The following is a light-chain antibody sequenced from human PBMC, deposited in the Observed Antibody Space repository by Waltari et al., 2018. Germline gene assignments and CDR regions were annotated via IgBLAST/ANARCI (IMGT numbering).Light chain of an antibody. CDR3: QQYGSSQT. CDR1: QSVSSNY. CDR2: GAS. V-gene: IGKV3-20*01. Sequence: EIVLTQSPGTLSLSPGERATLSCRASQSVSSNYLAWYQQKPGQAPRLLIYGASSRATGIPHMFSGSGSGTDFTLTISRLEPEDFAVYYCQQYGSSQTFGQGTKVEIK. J-gene: IGKJ1*01.